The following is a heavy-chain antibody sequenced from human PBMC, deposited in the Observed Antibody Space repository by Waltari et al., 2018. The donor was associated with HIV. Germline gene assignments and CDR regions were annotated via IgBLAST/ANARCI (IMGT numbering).Heavy chain of an antibody. V-gene: IGHV3-74*01. Sequence: EVQLVESGGGLVQPGGSLRLSCAASGFTFSSYWMHWVRQVPGKGLIGVSSINSDGSSTSYADSVKGRFTISRDNAKSTLYLQMNSLRAEDTAVYYCATSRTFDYWGQGTLVTVSS. CDR1: GFTFSSYW. CDR3: ATSRTFDY. J-gene: IGHJ4*02. CDR2: INSDGSST.